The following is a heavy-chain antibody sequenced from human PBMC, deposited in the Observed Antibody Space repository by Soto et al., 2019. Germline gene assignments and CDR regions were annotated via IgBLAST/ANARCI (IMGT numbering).Heavy chain of an antibody. Sequence: EVQLVESGGGLAQPGTSLRLSCAASGFTFDRHAMHWVRQAPGKGLEWVSGISSNNGNIAYAASVKGRFTISRDNAKNSLYLQMERLRTEDTALYYCAKDILLGNSGSYPDALDAWGQGIMVTVSP. CDR1: GFTFDRHA. CDR2: ISSNNGNI. V-gene: IGHV3-9*01. CDR3: AKDILLGNSGSYPDALDA. D-gene: IGHD1-26*01. J-gene: IGHJ3*01.